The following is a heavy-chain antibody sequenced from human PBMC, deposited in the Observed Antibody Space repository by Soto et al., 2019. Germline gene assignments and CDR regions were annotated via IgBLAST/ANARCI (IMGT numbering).Heavy chain of an antibody. V-gene: IGHV4-39*02. D-gene: IGHD1-26*01. J-gene: IGHJ3*02. Sequence: SETLSLTCTVSGGSISSSSYYWGWIRQPPGKGLEWIGSIYYSGSTYYNPSLKSRVTISVDTSKNQFSLKLSSVTAADTAVYYCARDLVGAKTVPAFDIWGQGTMVTVSS. CDR3: ARDLVGAKTVPAFDI. CDR1: GGSISSSSYY. CDR2: IYYSGST.